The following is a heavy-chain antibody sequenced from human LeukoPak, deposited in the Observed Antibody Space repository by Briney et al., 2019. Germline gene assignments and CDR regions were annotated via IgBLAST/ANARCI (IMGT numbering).Heavy chain of an antibody. V-gene: IGHV3-30*04. J-gene: IGHJ5*02. CDR3: ARDRGMGSGSYYGWFDP. CDR1: GFTFSSYS. CDR2: ISYNGSNK. D-gene: IGHD3-10*01. Sequence: GGTLRLSCAASGFTFSSYSMHWVRQAPGKGLEWVAVISYNGSNKYYADSVKGRFTISRDNSKNTLYLRMNSLRAEDTAVYYCARDRGMGSGSYYGWFDPWGQGTLVTVSS.